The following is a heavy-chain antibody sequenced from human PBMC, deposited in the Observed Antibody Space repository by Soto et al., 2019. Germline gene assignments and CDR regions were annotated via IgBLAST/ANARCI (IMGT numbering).Heavy chain of an antibody. J-gene: IGHJ4*02. CDR3: ARDQSLSGSTDY. CDR2: ISANIGNA. CDR1: GGTFSSYA. Sequence: ASVKVSCKASGGTFSSYAISWVRQAPGQGLEWMGGISANIGNANYAQKLQGRVTMTTDTSTSTAYMELRRLRSDDTAVYYCARDQSLSGSTDYWGQGTLVTVSS. D-gene: IGHD3-10*01. V-gene: IGHV1-18*01.